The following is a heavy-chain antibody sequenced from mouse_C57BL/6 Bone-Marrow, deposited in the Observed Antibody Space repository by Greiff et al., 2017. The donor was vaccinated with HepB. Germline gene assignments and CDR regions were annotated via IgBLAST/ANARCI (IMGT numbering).Heavy chain of an antibody. CDR1: GFNIKDDY. CDR2: IDPENGDT. Sequence: EVKLVESGAELVRPGASVKLSCTASGFNIKDDYMHWVKQRPEQGLEWIGWIDPENGDTEYASKFQGKATITADTSSNTAYLQLSSLTSEDTAVYYCTFYYYGSSLDYWGQGTSVTVSS. CDR3: TFYYYGSSLDY. V-gene: IGHV14-4*01. J-gene: IGHJ4*01. D-gene: IGHD1-1*01.